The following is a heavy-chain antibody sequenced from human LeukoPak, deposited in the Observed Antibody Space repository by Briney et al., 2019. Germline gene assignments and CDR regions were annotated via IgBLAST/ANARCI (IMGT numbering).Heavy chain of an antibody. V-gene: IGHV4-34*01. Sequence: SETLFLTCAVYGGSFSGYYWSWIRQPPGKGLEWIGEINHSGSTNYNPSLKSRVTISVDTSKNQFSLKLSSVTAADTAVYYCARGAIYDYVWGSYRSNDAFDIWGQGTMVTVSS. J-gene: IGHJ3*02. CDR3: ARGAIYDYVWGSYRSNDAFDI. CDR1: GGSFSGYY. D-gene: IGHD3-16*02. CDR2: INHSGST.